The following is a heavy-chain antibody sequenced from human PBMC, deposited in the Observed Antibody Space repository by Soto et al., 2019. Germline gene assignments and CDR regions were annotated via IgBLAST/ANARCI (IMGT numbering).Heavy chain of an antibody. D-gene: IGHD4-17*01. Sequence: QVQLVQSGAEVKKPGASVKVSCKASGYTFTSYGISWVRQAPGHGLEWMGRISAYNGIRNYAQKLQGRVTMTTDTATSTAYMELRSLRSDDTAVYYCARVTTVKTANYWGQGTLVTDST. CDR2: ISAYNGIR. J-gene: IGHJ4*02. CDR3: ARVTTVKTANY. CDR1: GYTFTSYG. V-gene: IGHV1-18*01.